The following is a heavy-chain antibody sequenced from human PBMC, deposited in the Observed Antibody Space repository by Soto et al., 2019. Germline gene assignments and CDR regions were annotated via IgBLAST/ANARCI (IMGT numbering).Heavy chain of an antibody. CDR2: IYSSGST. Sequence: SETLSLTCTVSGGSIREFYWSWIRQPAGKGLEWIGRIYSSGSTNYNPSLKGRATMSVDTSRNQFSLKLTSVTAADTAVYYCARHGVGLDYWGQGTLVTFSS. J-gene: IGHJ4*02. V-gene: IGHV4-4*07. CDR1: GGSIREFY. CDR3: ARHGVGLDY. D-gene: IGHD2-15*01.